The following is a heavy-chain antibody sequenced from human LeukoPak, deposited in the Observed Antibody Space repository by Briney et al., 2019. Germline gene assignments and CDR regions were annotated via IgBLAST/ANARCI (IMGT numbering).Heavy chain of an antibody. J-gene: IGHJ5*01. CDR2: IYYSGNT. V-gene: IGHV4-39*01. D-gene: IGHD2-15*01. Sequence: PSETLSLTCTVSGGSISSSSYYWGWIRQPPGRGLEWIGDIYYSGNTYYNPSLKSRVTISVDTSKNQFSLKLSSVTAADTAVFYCARRRYCSGGSCSNWFDSWGQGTLVTVSS. CDR3: ARRRYCSGGSCSNWFDS. CDR1: GGSISSSSYY.